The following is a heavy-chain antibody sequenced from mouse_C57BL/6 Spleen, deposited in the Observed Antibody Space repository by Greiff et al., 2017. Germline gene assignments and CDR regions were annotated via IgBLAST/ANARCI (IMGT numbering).Heavy chain of an antibody. CDR1: GYSFTDYN. D-gene: IGHD2-1*01. CDR2: INPNYGTT. Sequence: VHVKQSGPELVKPGASVKISCKASGYSFTDYNMNWVKQSNGKSLEWIGVINPNYGTTSYNQKFKGKATLTVDQSSSTAYMQLNSLTSEDSAVYYCARSHYGNYDYFDYWGQGTTLTVSS. V-gene: IGHV1-39*01. CDR3: ARSHYGNYDYFDY. J-gene: IGHJ2*01.